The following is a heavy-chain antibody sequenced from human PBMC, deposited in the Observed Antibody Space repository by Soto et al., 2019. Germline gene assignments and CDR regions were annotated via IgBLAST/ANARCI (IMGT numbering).Heavy chain of an antibody. CDR2: INHLTTT. CDR1: GGSISDGYY. D-gene: IGHD5-18*01. CDR3: ARGYDTALAPIF. V-gene: IGHV4-34*01. J-gene: IGHJ4*02. Sequence: PSETLSLTCTVSGGSISDGYYWTWIRQHPGKGLEWIGEINHLTTTNYNPSLKSRVIISLDTPKNQFSLKLSSVTAADTAVYYCARGYDTALAPIFWGQGILVTVSS.